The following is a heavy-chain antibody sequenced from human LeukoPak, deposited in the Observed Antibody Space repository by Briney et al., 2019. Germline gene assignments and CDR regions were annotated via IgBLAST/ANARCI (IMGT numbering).Heavy chain of an antibody. CDR3: ARGGRMVTAIPFDY. V-gene: IGHV3-21*01. Sequence: GGSLRLSCAASGFTFSSYSMNWVRQAPGKGLEWVSPISSSSSYIYYADSVKGRFTISRDNAKNSLYLQMNSLRAEDTAVYYCARGGRMVTAIPFDYWGQGTLVTVSS. J-gene: IGHJ4*02. D-gene: IGHD2-21*02. CDR2: ISSSSSYI. CDR1: GFTFSSYS.